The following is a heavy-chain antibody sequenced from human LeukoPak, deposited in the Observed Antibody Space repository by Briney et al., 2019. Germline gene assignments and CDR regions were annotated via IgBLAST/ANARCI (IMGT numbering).Heavy chain of an antibody. CDR3: ARHSSVYGSGSYLHY. CDR2: IYYNGRT. J-gene: IGHJ4*02. D-gene: IGHD3-10*01. V-gene: IGHV4-39*01. Sequence: SETLSLTCTVSGDSISSSSYYWAWIRQPPGKGLEWIGVIYYNGRTFYNPSLKSRVTISVDTSKNQFSLKLSSVTAADTAVYYCARHSSVYGSGSYLHYWGQGTLVTVSS. CDR1: GDSISSSSYY.